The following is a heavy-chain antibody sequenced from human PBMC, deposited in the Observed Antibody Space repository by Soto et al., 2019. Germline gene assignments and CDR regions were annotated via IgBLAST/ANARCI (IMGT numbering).Heavy chain of an antibody. Sequence: QVQLQESGPGLVKPSQTLSLTCTVSGDSISSGAYYWSWIRQHPGKGLEWIGYISYSGRTYYNPSLKSRFTISLDTSENQFSLKLTSVTAADTAVYGCASARQYYACEVDPWGQGTLVTVSS. CDR3: ASARQYYACEVDP. CDR1: GDSISSGAYY. V-gene: IGHV4-31*03. J-gene: IGHJ5*02. CDR2: ISYSGRT. D-gene: IGHD3-10*01.